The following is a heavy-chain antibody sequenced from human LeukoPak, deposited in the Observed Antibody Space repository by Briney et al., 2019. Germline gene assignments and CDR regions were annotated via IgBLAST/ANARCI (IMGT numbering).Heavy chain of an antibody. CDR3: ARPRTTVTTYDAFDM. CDR1: GGSITFSYF. Sequence: SETLSLTCTVSGGSITFSYFWGWVRQPPGKGLEWSGSIYYDGSTYYNPSLKSRVTISVDTSKNQFSLKLSSVTAADTAVYYCARPRTTVTTYDAFDMWGQGTMVTVSS. V-gene: IGHV4-39*01. CDR2: IYYDGST. J-gene: IGHJ3*02. D-gene: IGHD4-11*01.